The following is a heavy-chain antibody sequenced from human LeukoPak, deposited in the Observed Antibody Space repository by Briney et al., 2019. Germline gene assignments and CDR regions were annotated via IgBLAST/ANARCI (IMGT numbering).Heavy chain of an antibody. D-gene: IGHD6-19*01. CDR2: ISGDGGST. J-gene: IGHJ4*02. V-gene: IGHV3-43*02. Sequence: GGSLRLSCAAPGFMFNEYAIHWVRQAPGKGLEWVSLISGDGGSTFYADSVKGRFTISRDNSKNSLYLQMNSLRNDDTALYYCARESESSGWYDYWGQGTLVTVSS. CDR3: ARESESSGWYDY. CDR1: GFMFNEYA.